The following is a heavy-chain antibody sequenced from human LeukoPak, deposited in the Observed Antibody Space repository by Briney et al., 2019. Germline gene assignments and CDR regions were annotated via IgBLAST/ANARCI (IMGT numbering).Heavy chain of an antibody. V-gene: IGHV3-23*01. CDR3: AREHYFYHMDG. CDR2: ISGSGGST. Sequence: GGSLRLSCAASGFTFSSYAMSWVRQAPGKGLEWVSVISGSGGSTYYADSVKGRFTISRDNAENSLYLQMNSLRAEDTAVYYCAREHYFYHMDGWGEGTTVTVSS. CDR1: GFTFSSYA. J-gene: IGHJ6*03.